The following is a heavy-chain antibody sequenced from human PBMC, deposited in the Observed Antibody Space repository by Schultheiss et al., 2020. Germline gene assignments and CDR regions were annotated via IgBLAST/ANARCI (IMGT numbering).Heavy chain of an antibody. D-gene: IGHD1-1*01. Sequence: GGSLRLSCAASGFTFSSYGMHWVRQAPGKGLEWVAVISYDGSNKYYADSVKGRFTISRDNSKNTLYLQMNSLRAEDTAVYYCARRTTGGFFDYWGQGTLVTVSS. V-gene: IGHV3-30*12. CDR3: ARRTTGGFFDY. CDR1: GFTFSSYG. CDR2: ISYDGSNK. J-gene: IGHJ4*02.